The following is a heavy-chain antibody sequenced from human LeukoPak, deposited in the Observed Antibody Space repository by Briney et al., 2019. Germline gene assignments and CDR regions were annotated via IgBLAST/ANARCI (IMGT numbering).Heavy chain of an antibody. CDR3: ARSTDLLGWYFDL. V-gene: IGHV5-51*01. CDR1: GYSFANYW. J-gene: IGHJ2*01. Sequence: GESLKISCKGSGYSFANYWIGWVRQMPGKGLEWMGIIYPDDSDTRYSPSFQGQVTISADKSISSAYLQWSSLKASDTAIYYCARSTDLLGWYFDLWGRGTLVTVSS. CDR2: IYPDDSDT. D-gene: IGHD1-26*01.